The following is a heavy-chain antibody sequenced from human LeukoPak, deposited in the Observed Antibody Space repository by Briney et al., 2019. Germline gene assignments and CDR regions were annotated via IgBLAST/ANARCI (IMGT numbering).Heavy chain of an antibody. D-gene: IGHD3-10*01. V-gene: IGHV4-59*01. J-gene: IGHJ3*02. CDR3: ARGLLRTAPDM. Sequence: SETLSLTCAVYGGSFSGYYWSWIRQPPGKGLEWIGCIHHNGNTNYNPSLKSRVTISIDRSKNHFSLKLTSVTAADTAVYYCARGLLRTAPDMWGQGTMVTVSS. CDR2: IHHNGNT. CDR1: GGSFSGYY.